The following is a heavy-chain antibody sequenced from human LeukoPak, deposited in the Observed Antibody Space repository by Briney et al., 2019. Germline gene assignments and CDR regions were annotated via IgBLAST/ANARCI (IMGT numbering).Heavy chain of an antibody. CDR3: ARDGIRSFGLITKHDY. Sequence: GGSLRLSCAACGFTFSDYNMHWIRQAPGKGLEWISYISSRGGTIFYADSVKGRFTISRDNAENSLFLQLNSLRPEDTAVYYCARDGIRSFGLITKHDYWGQGTLVTVSS. D-gene: IGHD3-3*01. J-gene: IGHJ4*02. V-gene: IGHV3-11*04. CDR1: GFTFSDYN. CDR2: ISSRGGTI.